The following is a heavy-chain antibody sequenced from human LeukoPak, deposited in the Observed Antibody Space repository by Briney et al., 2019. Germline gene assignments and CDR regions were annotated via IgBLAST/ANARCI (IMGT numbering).Heavy chain of an antibody. CDR2: ISGSGGST. D-gene: IGHD6-19*01. Sequence: PGGSLRLSCAAPGFTFSSYAVSWVRQAPGKGLEWVSAISGSGGSTYYADSVKGRFTISRDNSKNTLYLQMNSLRAEDTAVYYCARGLTPEYRTEKVAGTFDYWGQGTLVTVSS. J-gene: IGHJ4*02. CDR1: GFTFSSYA. V-gene: IGHV3-23*01. CDR3: ARGLTPEYRTEKVAGTFDY.